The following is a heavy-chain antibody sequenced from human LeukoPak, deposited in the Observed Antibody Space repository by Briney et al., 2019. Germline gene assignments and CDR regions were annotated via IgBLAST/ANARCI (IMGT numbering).Heavy chain of an antibody. CDR2: MNPNSGNT. Sequence: GASVEVSCKASGYTFTSYDINWVRQATGQGLEWMGWMNPNSGNTGYAQKFQGRVTMTRNTSISTAYMELSSLRSEDTAVYYCARLYSGSYYYYYGMDVWGQGTTVTVSS. D-gene: IGHD1-26*01. CDR1: GYTFTSYD. V-gene: IGHV1-8*01. J-gene: IGHJ6*02. CDR3: ARLYSGSYYYYYGMDV.